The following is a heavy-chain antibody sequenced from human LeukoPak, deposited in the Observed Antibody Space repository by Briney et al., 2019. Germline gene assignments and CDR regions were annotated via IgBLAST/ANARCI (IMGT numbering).Heavy chain of an antibody. D-gene: IGHD6-19*01. CDR1: GFTFSSYW. CDR2: INSDGSST. CDR3: AREQRSSGSFDI. V-gene: IGHV3-74*01. J-gene: IGHJ3*02. Sequence: GGSLRLSCAASGFTFSSYWMHWVRQAPGKGLVWVSRINSDGSSTSYADSVKGRFTISRDNSKNTLYLQMNSLRAEDTAVYYCAREQRSSGSFDIWGQGTMVTVSS.